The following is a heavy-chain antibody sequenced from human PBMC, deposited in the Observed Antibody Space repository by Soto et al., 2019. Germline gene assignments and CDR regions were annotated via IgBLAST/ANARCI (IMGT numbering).Heavy chain of an antibody. CDR3: AGGMCFGGSCYLDV. V-gene: IGHV1-69*16. CDR2: ISPGLDIR. D-gene: IGHD2-15*01. J-gene: IGHJ4*02. CDR1: GGSFRPYT. Sequence: QGQLVQSGAEVKKPGSSVKVSCKAFGGSFRPYTLYWVRQAPGQGLEWMGGISPGLDIREHEQKFQGRAKTTADESTSTVYMQLCTLISEDTALNYCAGGMCFGGSCYLDVWGQGTLVTVS.